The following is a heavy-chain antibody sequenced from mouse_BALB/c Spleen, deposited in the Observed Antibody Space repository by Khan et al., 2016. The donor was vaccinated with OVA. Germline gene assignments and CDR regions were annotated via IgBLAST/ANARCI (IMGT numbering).Heavy chain of an antibody. Sequence: QVQLQQSGAELMKPGASVKISCKATGYTFSSYWIEWVKQRPEHGLEWIGEILPGSGRNNYNEKFKGKATFTADTSSNTAYMQLSSLTSEDSAVYYCARGNYYGSSSWFGYWGQGTLVTVSA. V-gene: IGHV1-9*01. D-gene: IGHD1-1*01. CDR1: GYTFSSYW. CDR2: ILPGSGRN. CDR3: ARGNYYGSSSWFGY. J-gene: IGHJ3*01.